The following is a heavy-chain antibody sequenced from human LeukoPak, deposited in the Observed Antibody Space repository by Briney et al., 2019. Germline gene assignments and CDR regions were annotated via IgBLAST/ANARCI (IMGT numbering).Heavy chain of an antibody. J-gene: IGHJ4*02. Sequence: PGGSLRLSCAASGFTFSSYSMNWVRQAPGKGLGWVSSLSGTSEYIYYADSVKGRFTISRDNGQNSLYLQMNSLRAEDTAVYYCARREPQGCSGTSCFAGPVGHWGQGTLVTVSS. V-gene: IGHV3-21*06. CDR3: ARREPQGCSGTSCFAGPVGH. D-gene: IGHD2-2*01. CDR1: GFTFSSYS. CDR2: LSGTSEYI.